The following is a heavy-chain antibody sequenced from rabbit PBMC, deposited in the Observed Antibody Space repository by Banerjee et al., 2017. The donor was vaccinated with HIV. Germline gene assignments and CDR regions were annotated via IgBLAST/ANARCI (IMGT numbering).Heavy chain of an antibody. CDR2: FYAGSSGST. D-gene: IGHD6-1*01. V-gene: IGHV1S45*01. CDR3: ASSGGAFYGYAGNL. J-gene: IGHJ4*01. CDR1: GFSFSSSYW. Sequence: QQQLEESGGGLVQPEGSLTLTCTASGFSFSSSYWICWVRQAPGKGLEWIACFYAGSSGSTYYASWAKGRFTISKTSSTTVTLQMTSLTAADTATYFCASSGGAFYGYAGNLWGPGTLVTVS.